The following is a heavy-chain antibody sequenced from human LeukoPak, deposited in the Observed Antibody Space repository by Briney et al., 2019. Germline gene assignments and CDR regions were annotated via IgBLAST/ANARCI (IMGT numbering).Heavy chain of an antibody. CDR2: ISSSSSYI. Sequence: PGGSLRLSCAASGFTFSSYSMNWVRQAPGKGLEWVSSISSSSSYIYYADSVKGRFTISRDNSKNTLYLQITSLRAEDTALYYCAKEGEWDKLIFDYWGQGTLVTVSS. CDR3: AKEGEWDKLIFDY. CDR1: GFTFSSYS. V-gene: IGHV3-21*01. D-gene: IGHD1-26*01. J-gene: IGHJ4*02.